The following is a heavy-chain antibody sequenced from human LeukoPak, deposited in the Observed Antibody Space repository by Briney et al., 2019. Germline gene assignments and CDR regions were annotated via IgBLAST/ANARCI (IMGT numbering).Heavy chain of an antibody. V-gene: IGHV3-48*01. J-gene: IGHJ2*01. CDR3: AKDRTVGASYWYFDL. Sequence: PGGSLRLSCAASGFTLSTYSMNWVRQAPGKGLEWVSYISSSSSTIYYADSVKGRFTISRDSSKNTLFLHMNTLRAEDTAIYYCAKDRTVGASYWYFDLWGRGTLVTVSS. D-gene: IGHD1-26*01. CDR1: GFTLSTYS. CDR2: ISSSSSTI.